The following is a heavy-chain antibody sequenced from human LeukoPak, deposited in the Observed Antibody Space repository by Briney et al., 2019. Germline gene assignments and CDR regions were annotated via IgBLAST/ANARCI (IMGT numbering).Heavy chain of an antibody. CDR3: ARVDFYYDSSGSEANYRYFDF. V-gene: IGHV4-59*01. D-gene: IGHD3-22*01. J-gene: IGHJ2*01. Sequence: SETLSLTCTVSGGSMSSYFWNWIRQPPGKGLEWIGYFHHSGSTKYNPSLNSRVTISVDTSKRQVSLNLSSVTAADTATYYCARVDFYYDSSGSEANYRYFDFWGRGTLVTVSS. CDR1: GGSMSSYF. CDR2: FHHSGST.